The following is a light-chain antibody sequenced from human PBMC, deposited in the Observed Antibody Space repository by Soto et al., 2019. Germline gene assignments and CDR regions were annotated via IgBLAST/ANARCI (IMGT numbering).Light chain of an antibody. Sequence: QSVLTHAASGSGAAVEGIRISCTGTSSDVGSYNLVSWYQQHPGKAPKLMIYEGSKRPSGVSNRFSGSKSGNTASLTISGLQAEDEADYYCCSYAGSSTYVFGTGTKVTVL. CDR2: EGS. CDR1: SSDVGSYNL. V-gene: IGLV2-23*01. CDR3: CSYAGSSTYV. J-gene: IGLJ1*01.